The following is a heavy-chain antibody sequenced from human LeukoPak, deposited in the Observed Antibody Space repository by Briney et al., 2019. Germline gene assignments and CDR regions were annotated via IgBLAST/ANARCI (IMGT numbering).Heavy chain of an antibody. CDR1: GYTFTGYY. V-gene: IGHV1-2*02. CDR2: INPNSGGT. J-gene: IGHJ5*02. CDR3: ARDHYDFWSGYYKYNWFDP. D-gene: IGHD3-3*01. Sequence: ASVKVSCKASGYTFTGYYMHWVRQAPGQGLEWMGWINPNSGGTNYAQKFQGRVTMTRDTSISTAYMELSRLRSDDTAAYYCARDHYDFWSGYYKYNWFDPWGQGTLVTVSS.